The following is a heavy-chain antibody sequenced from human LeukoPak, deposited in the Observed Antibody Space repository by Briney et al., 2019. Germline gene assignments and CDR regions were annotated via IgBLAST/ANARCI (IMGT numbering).Heavy chain of an antibody. CDR2: ITNSGDNT. V-gene: IGHV3-23*01. D-gene: IGHD6-13*01. CDR3: AKAPMEDSWYIHFDY. Sequence: GGSLRLSCAASGFTFSSYAMSWVRQAPGKGLEWVSAITNSGDNTYYADSVKGRFTISRDNSKNTLYLQINSLRAGDTAIYYCAKAPMEDSWYIHFDYWGQGTLVTVSS. J-gene: IGHJ4*02. CDR1: GFTFSSYA.